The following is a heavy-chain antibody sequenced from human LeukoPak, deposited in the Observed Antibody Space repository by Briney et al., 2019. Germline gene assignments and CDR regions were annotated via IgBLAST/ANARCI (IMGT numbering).Heavy chain of an antibody. D-gene: IGHD3-9*01. CDR3: ARHLVSSLPTGLDY. CDR2: IHPSGML. CDR1: GASFNSDDQY. J-gene: IGHJ4*02. Sequence: SETLSLTCTVSGASFNSDDQYWNWIRQSPGKGLEWIGSIHPSGMLYNNPSLESRVTMSRDTSKNQFSLTLTSVTAGDTAVYYCARHLVSSLPTGLDYWGQGALVTVSS. V-gene: IGHV4-30-4*08.